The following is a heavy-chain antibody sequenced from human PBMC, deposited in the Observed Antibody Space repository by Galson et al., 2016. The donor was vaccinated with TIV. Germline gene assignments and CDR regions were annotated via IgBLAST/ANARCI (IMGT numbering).Heavy chain of an antibody. J-gene: IGHJ4*02. V-gene: IGHV3-7*03. Sequence: SLRLSCAGSGFTFSNHVMHWVRQAPGKGLEWVANIKQDDSEIYYADSVKGRFTISRDNARNSVYLQMNSLTVEDTAVYYCVRAWAKGDSYWGQGTLVTVSS. CDR3: VRAWAKGDSY. CDR2: IKQDDSEI. D-gene: IGHD2-21*02. CDR1: GFTFSNHV.